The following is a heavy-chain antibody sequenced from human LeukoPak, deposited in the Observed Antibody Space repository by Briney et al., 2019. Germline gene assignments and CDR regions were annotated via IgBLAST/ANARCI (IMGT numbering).Heavy chain of an antibody. CDR2: IGSSGSTGGNI. CDR1: GFSFSGFG. D-gene: IGHD2-21*01. V-gene: IGHV3-48*02. CDR3: ARAPTPYFTYYMDV. Sequence: GGSLRLSCAASGFSFSGFGMNWVRQAPGKGLEWISYIGSSGSTGGNIYYAVSVKGRFTVSRDNAKDSLFLQMNSLQDADTAVYYCARAPTPYFTYYMDVWGKGTTVTVSS. J-gene: IGHJ6*03.